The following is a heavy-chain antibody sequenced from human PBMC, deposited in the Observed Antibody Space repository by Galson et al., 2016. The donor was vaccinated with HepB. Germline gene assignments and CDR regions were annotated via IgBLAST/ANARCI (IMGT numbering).Heavy chain of an antibody. V-gene: IGHV1-3*01. J-gene: IGHJ3*01. D-gene: IGHD3-22*01. CDR3: ARARAYYYDSSGQYCEPVFDV. CDR1: GYDFAKYA. CDR2: INAGNGDT. Sequence: SVKVSCKASGYDFAKYAMHWVRQAPGLRLEWMGWINAGNGDTKYSQKFQDRVNITMDTSASTAYMELSSLRSEDTAVYYCARARAYYYDSSGQYCEPVFDVWGQGTMVTVSS.